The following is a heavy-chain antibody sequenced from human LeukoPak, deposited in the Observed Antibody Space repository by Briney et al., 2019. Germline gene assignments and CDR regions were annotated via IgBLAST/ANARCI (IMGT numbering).Heavy chain of an antibody. CDR3: ARGDQTIAARPHYSFDY. V-gene: IGHV3-30*02. D-gene: IGHD6-6*01. Sequence: GGSLRLSCTASGFTFSAYGMHWVCQAPGKGLEWVSFIRYDETYKYYADSVKGRFTVSRDNAKNSLYLQMNSLRAEDTAVYYCARGDQTIAARPHYSFDYWGQGTLVTVSS. CDR1: GFTFSAYG. CDR2: IRYDETYK. J-gene: IGHJ4*02.